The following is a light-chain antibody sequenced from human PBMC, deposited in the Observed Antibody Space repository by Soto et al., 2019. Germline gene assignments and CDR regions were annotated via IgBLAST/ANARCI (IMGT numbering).Light chain of an antibody. J-gene: IGKJ1*01. V-gene: IGKV3-20*01. CDR2: GAS. CDR3: QQYGSSPWT. CDR1: QRVRSSY. Sequence: EIVLTQSPGTLSLSPGERATLSCRASQRVRSSYLAWYQQKPGQAPRLLIYGASSRATGIPDRFSGSGSGTDFTLTISRLEPEDFAVYYCQQYGSSPWTFGQGTKVDIK.